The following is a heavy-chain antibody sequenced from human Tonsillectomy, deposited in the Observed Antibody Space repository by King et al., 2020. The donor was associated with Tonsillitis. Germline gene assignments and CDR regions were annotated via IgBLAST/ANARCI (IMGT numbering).Heavy chain of an antibody. CDR1: GGTFSSHA. V-gene: IGHV1-69*06. CDR3: ARGLYDSSGFTLGY. Sequence: GQLVQSGAEVKKPGSSVKVSCKASGGTFSSHAISRERQAPGQGLEWMGKSILMSVTGKYVQKFRGRVTMTAGKATRTAYMELSSLRSEDTAVYYCARGLYDSSGFTLGYWGQGTLVTVSS. CDR2: SILMSVTG. J-gene: IGHJ4*02. D-gene: IGHD3-22*01.